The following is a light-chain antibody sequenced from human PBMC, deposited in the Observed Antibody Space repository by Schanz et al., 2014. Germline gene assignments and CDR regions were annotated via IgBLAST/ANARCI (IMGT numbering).Light chain of an antibody. CDR3: GGWESSLSAVV. V-gene: IGLV1-40*01. J-gene: IGLJ2*01. Sequence: QSVLTQPPSVSGAPGQRVTISCTGSTSNLGATYDVHWYQQRPGTAPKLLIYNDNQRPSGVPDRSSGSKSGTSASLAITGRQTGDEADYYCGGWESSLSAVVFGGGTKLTVL. CDR1: TSNLGATYD. CDR2: NDN.